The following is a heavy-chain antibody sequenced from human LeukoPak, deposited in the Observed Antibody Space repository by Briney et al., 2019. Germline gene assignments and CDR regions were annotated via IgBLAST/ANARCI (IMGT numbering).Heavy chain of an antibody. CDR2: INHSGST. CDR3: ARGSSYPSAYDI. Sequence: SETLSLTCALYRVSFSGYYWTWIRQPPEKGLEWIGEINHSGSTNYNPSLKSRVTISVDTSKNHFSLKLSSVTAADTAVYYCARGSSYPSAYDIWGQGTMVTVSS. V-gene: IGHV4-34*01. D-gene: IGHD2-2*01. CDR1: RVSFSGYY. J-gene: IGHJ3*02.